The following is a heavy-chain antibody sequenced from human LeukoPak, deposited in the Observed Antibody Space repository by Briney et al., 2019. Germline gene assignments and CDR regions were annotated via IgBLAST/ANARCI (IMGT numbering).Heavy chain of an antibody. CDR3: AKHDNSAWLTY. D-gene: IGHD4-11*01. V-gene: IGHV3-23*01. J-gene: IGHJ4*02. CDR1: GFSFSNYA. CDR2: ISATGAHT. Sequence: PWGTLRLSCAASGFSFSNYAMSWVRQAPGKGLDWVSGISATGAHTYYADSVKGRFTISRDDSKNTVYLQMNSLRAEDTAVYFCAKHDNSAWLTYWGQGALVTVSS.